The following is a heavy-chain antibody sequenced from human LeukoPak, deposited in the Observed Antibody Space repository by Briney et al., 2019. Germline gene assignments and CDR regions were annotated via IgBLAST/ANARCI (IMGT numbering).Heavy chain of an antibody. CDR2: IKSKNDGGTT. Sequence: GGSLRLSCTASGFTFSNAWMSWVRQAPGKGLEWVGRIKSKNDGGTTDYAAPVKGRVTISRDDSKNTLCLPMNSLKTEDTAVYYCTTFPSGFDIWGQGTMVTVSS. V-gene: IGHV3-15*05. J-gene: IGHJ3*02. CDR3: TTFPSGFDI. D-gene: IGHD3-3*01. CDR1: GFTFSNAW.